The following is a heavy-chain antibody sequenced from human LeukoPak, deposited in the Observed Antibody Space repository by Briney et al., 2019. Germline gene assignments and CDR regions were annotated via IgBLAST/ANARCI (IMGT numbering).Heavy chain of an antibody. CDR2: ISGSGGDT. J-gene: IGHJ5*02. Sequence: GGSLRLSCAASGFTFNSYAMTWVRQAPGKGLEWVSAISGSGGDTEYADSVKGRFTISRDNSKNTLYLQMNSLRAEDTAVYYCAKIPGGWELLGIAWFDPWGQGTLVTVSS. CDR3: AKIPGGWELLGIAWFDP. V-gene: IGHV3-23*01. D-gene: IGHD1-26*01. CDR1: GFTFNSYA.